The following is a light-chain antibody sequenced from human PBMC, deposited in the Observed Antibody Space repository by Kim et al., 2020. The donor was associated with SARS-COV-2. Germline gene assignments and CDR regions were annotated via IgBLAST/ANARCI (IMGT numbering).Light chain of an antibody. Sequence: DIQMTQSPSTLSASVGERVIITCRASQDISSWLAWYQHKPGRAPDLLIYKASTLQSGVPSRFSGSGSGTEFTLTISSLQPDDFATYYCQHYSTDSRTFGQGTKLEI. J-gene: IGKJ2*01. CDR2: KAS. CDR3: QHYSTDSRT. CDR1: QDISSW. V-gene: IGKV1-5*03.